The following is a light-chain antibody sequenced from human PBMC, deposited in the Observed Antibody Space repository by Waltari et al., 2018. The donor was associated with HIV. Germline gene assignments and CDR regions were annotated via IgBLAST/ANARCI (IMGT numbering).Light chain of an antibody. Sequence: EIVMTQSPATLSVSPGERATLSCRASQSVRSGLAWYQQKPGQPPRLLIYAASTRATGIPARFSGSGSGTEFTLTISSLQSEDCAVYYCQQYSDWPPFTFGGGTKVEIK. J-gene: IGKJ4*01. V-gene: IGKV3-15*01. CDR1: QSVRSG. CDR3: QQYSDWPPFT. CDR2: AAS.